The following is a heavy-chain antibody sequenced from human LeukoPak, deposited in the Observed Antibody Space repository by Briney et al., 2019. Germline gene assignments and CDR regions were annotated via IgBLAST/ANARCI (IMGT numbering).Heavy chain of an antibody. Sequence: GGSLRLSCAVSGFTFSSYWMSWVRQAPGKGLEWVANIKQDGSEKYYVDSVKGRFTISRDNAKNSLYLQMNSLRAEDTAVYYCARKVGRNFDYWGQGTLVTVSS. V-gene: IGHV3-7*01. D-gene: IGHD2-2*01. CDR2: IKQDGSEK. J-gene: IGHJ4*02. CDR3: ARKVGRNFDY. CDR1: GFTFSSYW.